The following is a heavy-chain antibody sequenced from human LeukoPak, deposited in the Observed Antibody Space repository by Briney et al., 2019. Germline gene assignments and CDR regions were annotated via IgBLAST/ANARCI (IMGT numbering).Heavy chain of an antibody. CDR1: GGSISSYY. CDR3: ARLRGGPSIDY. V-gene: IGHV4-59*08. Sequence: PSETLSLTCTVSGGSISSYYWSWIRQPPGKGLEWIGYIYYSGSTNYNPSLKSRVTISVDTSKNQFSLKLSSVTAADTAVYYCARLRGGPSIDYWGQGTLVTVSS. J-gene: IGHJ4*02. D-gene: IGHD3-16*01. CDR2: IYYSGST.